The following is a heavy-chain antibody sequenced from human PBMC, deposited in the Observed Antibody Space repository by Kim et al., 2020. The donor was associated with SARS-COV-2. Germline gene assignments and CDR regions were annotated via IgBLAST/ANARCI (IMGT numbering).Heavy chain of an antibody. J-gene: IGHJ6*02. CDR3: ARDAYGMDV. V-gene: IGHV3-30*04. CDR2: ISCSGSNK. CDR1: GFTFSSYA. Sequence: GGSLRLSCAASGFTFSSYAMHWVRQAPGKGLEWVSYISCSGSNKYYADSVKGRFTISRDNSKNTLYLQMNSLRAEDTAVYYCARDAYGMDVWGQGTTVTVSS.